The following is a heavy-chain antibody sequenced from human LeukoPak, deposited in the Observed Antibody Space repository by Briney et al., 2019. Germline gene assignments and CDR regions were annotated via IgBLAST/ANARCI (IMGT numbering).Heavy chain of an antibody. CDR3: ARGMIAAAGTGVDY. CDR1: GYTFTSYD. J-gene: IGHJ4*02. V-gene: IGHV1-8*01. Sequence: GASVKVSCKASGYTFTSYDINWVRQATGQGLEWMGWMNPNSGKTGYAQKFQGRVTMTRNTSISTAYMELSSLRSEDTAVYYCARGMIAAAGTGVDYWGQGTLVTVSS. D-gene: IGHD6-13*01. CDR2: MNPNSGKT.